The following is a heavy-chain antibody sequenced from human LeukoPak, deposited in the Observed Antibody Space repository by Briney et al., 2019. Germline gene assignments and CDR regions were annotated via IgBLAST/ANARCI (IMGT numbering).Heavy chain of an antibody. CDR1: GFTFSSYW. CDR2: IKKDGSEK. Sequence: PGGSLRLSCAASGFTFSSYWMSWVRQAPGKGLEWVANIKKDGSEKNYVDSVKGRFTISRDNAKSSLYLQMNSLRVEDTAVYYCAREGRVVIVPATWGQGAPVTVPS. CDR3: AREGRVVIVPAT. D-gene: IGHD2-2*01. V-gene: IGHV3-7*01. J-gene: IGHJ4*02.